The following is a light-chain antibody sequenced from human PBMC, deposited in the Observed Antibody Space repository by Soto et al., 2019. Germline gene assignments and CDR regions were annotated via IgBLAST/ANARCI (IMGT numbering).Light chain of an antibody. V-gene: IGKV3-20*01. CDR3: QQYVTSSPRT. CDR1: HTISSSY. CDR2: GIS. Sequence: EIVLTQSPGTLSLSPGERATLSCRASHTISSSYLAWYQQKPGQAPRLLMYGISRRATGIPDRFSGSGSETDFTLTITRLEPEDFAVYYCQQYVTSSPRTLGQGTKVEIK. J-gene: IGKJ1*01.